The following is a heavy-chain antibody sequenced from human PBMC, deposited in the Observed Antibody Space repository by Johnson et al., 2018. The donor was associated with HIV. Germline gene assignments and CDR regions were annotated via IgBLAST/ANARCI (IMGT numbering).Heavy chain of an antibody. D-gene: IGHD1-14*01. V-gene: IGHV3-30*14. CDR2: ISYDGSNK. CDR1: GFTFSSYA. J-gene: IGHJ3*02. Sequence: QVRLVESGGGVVQPGRSLRLSCVASGFTFSSYAMHWVRQAPGKGLEWVAVISYDGSNKYYADSVKGRFTISRDNSKNTLYLQMNSLRAEDTAVYYCTTSLPWSLDAFDIWGQGTMVTVSS. CDR3: TTSLPWSLDAFDI.